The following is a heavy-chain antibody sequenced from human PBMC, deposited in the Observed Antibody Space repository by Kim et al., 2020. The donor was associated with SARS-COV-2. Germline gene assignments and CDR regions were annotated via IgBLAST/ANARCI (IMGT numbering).Heavy chain of an antibody. D-gene: IGHD1-26*01. Sequence: SETLSLTCTVSGGSISSSSYYWGWIRQPPGKGLEWIGSIYYSGSTYYNPSLKSRVTISVDTSKNQFSLKLSSVTAADTAVYYCASTGSGSYDAFDIWGQGTMVTVSS. CDR2: IYYSGST. CDR1: GGSISSSSYY. CDR3: ASTGSGSYDAFDI. J-gene: IGHJ3*02. V-gene: IGHV4-39*01.